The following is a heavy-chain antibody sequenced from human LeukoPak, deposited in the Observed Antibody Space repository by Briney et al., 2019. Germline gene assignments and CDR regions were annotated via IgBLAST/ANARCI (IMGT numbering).Heavy chain of an antibody. CDR3: ARVFSYGDYYYYYMDV. V-gene: IGHV1-18*01. D-gene: IGHD5-18*01. Sequence: GASVKVSCKASGYTFTSYGISWVRQAPGQGLEWMGWISAYNGNTNYAQKLQGRVTMTTDTSTSTAYMELRSLRSDDTAVYYCARVFSYGDYYYYYMDVWGKGTTVTGSS. J-gene: IGHJ6*03. CDR2: ISAYNGNT. CDR1: GYTFTSYG.